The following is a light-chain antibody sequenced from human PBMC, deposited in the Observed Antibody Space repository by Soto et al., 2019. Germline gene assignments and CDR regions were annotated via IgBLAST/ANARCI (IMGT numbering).Light chain of an antibody. CDR3: QQYNNWPRT. V-gene: IGKV3-15*01. J-gene: IGKJ1*01. CDR2: SAS. Sequence: EIVMTQSPATLSVSPGERATLSCRASQSVSNNFAWYQQKPGQAPRLLIYSASTRATGIPARFSGSGSGTEFTLTISSLQSEDFAVYYCQQYNNWPRTFGQGTKVKIK. CDR1: QSVSNN.